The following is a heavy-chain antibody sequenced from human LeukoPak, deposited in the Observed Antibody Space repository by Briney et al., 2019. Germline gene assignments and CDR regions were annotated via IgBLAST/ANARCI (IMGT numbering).Heavy chain of an antibody. V-gene: IGHV4-59*08. CDR3: AGHHPRNTVDF. D-gene: IGHD2/OR15-2a*01. Sequence: SETLSLTCTVSGGSISSYYWSWIRQPPGKGLEWIAYISDIGSINYNPSLKSRVTISLDTSKNQFPLKLSSVTAADTAVYYCAGHHPRNTVDFWGQGTLVTVSS. CDR1: GGSISSYY. CDR2: ISDIGSI. J-gene: IGHJ4*02.